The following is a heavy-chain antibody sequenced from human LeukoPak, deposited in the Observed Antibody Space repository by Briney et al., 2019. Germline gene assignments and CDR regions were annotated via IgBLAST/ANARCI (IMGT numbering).Heavy chain of an antibody. CDR1: GFTFSSYW. V-gene: IGHV3-7*01. CDR2: IKQDGSEK. Sequence: HSGGSLRLSCAASGFTFSSYWMNWVRQAPGKGLEWVANIKQDGSEKYYVDSVKGRFTISRDNAKNSLYLQMNSLRAEDTAVYYCARDGLVADGYNQRICYMDVWGKGTTVTVSS. J-gene: IGHJ6*03. D-gene: IGHD5-24*01. CDR3: ARDGLVADGYNQRICYMDV.